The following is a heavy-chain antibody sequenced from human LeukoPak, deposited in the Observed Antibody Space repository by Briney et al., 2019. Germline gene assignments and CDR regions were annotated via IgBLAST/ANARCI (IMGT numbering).Heavy chain of an antibody. D-gene: IGHD3-10*01. CDR1: GFTFSSNW. Sequence: GGSLRLSCVASGFTFSSNWMNWVRQAPGKGLEWVANIKQDGSEKYYVDSVKGRFTISRDNAKNSLYLQMNSLRAEDTAVYYCAGATSGAFDIWGQGTMVTVSS. V-gene: IGHV3-7*04. J-gene: IGHJ3*02. CDR2: IKQDGSEK. CDR3: AGATSGAFDI.